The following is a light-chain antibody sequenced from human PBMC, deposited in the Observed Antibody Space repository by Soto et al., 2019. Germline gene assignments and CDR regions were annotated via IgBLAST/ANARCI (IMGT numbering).Light chain of an antibody. Sequence: IVLTQSPGTLSSSPGERATLSCRASQSVSSTYIAWYQQNPGQAPRLLIYGASSRATGIPDRFSGSGSGTDFTLAISRLEPEDFAVYFCEQYGKSPPFTFGQGTKVEIK. CDR2: GAS. CDR3: EQYGKSPPFT. J-gene: IGKJ2*01. CDR1: QSVSSTY. V-gene: IGKV3-20*01.